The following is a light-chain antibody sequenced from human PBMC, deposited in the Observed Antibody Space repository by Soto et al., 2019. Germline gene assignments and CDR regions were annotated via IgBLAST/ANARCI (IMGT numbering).Light chain of an antibody. J-gene: IGLJ2*01. CDR3: QTWGTGIRVV. CDR1: SGHSSYA. Sequence: QAVVTQSPSASASLGASVNRTCTLSSGHSSYAIAWHQQQPEKGPRYLMKLNSDGSHSKGDGIPDRFSGSSSGAERYLTISSLQSEDEADYYCQTWGTGIRVVFGGGTKVTVL. V-gene: IGLV4-69*01. CDR2: LNSDGSH.